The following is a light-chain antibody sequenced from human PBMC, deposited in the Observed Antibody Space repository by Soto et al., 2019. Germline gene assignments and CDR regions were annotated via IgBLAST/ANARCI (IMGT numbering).Light chain of an antibody. CDR1: HSVRSSY. Sequence: EIVLTQSPGTLSLSPGERATLSCRASHSVRSSYLAWYQQKPGQAPRLLIYGAYSRATGIPDSFSGSGSGTEFTLTISRLEPEDFGVYYCQQYGSSPPYTFGQGTKLEIK. CDR3: QQYGSSPPYT. V-gene: IGKV3-20*01. CDR2: GAY. J-gene: IGKJ2*01.